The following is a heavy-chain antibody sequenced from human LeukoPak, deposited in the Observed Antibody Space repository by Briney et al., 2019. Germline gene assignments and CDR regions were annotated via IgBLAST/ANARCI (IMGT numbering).Heavy chain of an antibody. CDR2: IYSTGGST. Sequence: PGGSLRLSCAASGFTFSNYVMGWVRQAPGKGLEWVSGIYSTGGSTYYADSVKGRFTISRDNPKNTLSLQMNSLRGEDTAVYYCAKGRSGSYYWFDTWGQGTLVTVSS. D-gene: IGHD1-26*01. CDR1: GFTFSNYV. V-gene: IGHV3-23*01. J-gene: IGHJ5*02. CDR3: AKGRSGSYYWFDT.